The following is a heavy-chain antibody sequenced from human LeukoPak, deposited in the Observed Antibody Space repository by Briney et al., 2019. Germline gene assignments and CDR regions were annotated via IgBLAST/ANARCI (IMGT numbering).Heavy chain of an antibody. J-gene: IGHJ4*02. CDR3: ARRGGDSSGNFDY. V-gene: IGHV4-39*01. D-gene: IGHD3-22*01. CDR2: IYDSGTT. Sequence: SETLSLTCTVSGDSTSSSTYYWDWIRQAPGKGLEWIGNIYDSGTTHYNPSLKSRVTISGDTSKNQFSLKLNSVTAADTAVYYCARRGGDSSGNFDYWGQGTLVTVSS. CDR1: GDSTSSSTYY.